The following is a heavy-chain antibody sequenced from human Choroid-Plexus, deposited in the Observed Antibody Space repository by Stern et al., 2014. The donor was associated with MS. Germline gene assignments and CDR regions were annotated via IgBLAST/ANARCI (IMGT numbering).Heavy chain of an antibody. D-gene: IGHD2/OR15-2a*01. J-gene: IGHJ4*01. CDR3: ARDKGMFFL. CDR2: IYYSGST. CDR1: GVSIPNFY. V-gene: IGHV4-59*01. Sequence: QVQLQESGPGLVKTSETLCLTCTVSGVSIPNFYWSWIRQAPGKGLEWIGYIYYSGSTNYNPPLKSRVTISVDTSKNQFSLKLSSVTAADTAVYYCARDKGMFFLWGQGTLVTVSS.